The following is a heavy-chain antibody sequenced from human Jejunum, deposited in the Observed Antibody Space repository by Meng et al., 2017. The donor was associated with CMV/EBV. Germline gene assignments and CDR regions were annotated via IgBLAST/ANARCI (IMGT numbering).Heavy chain of an antibody. J-gene: IGHJ4*02. CDR2: IYGAANSI. CDR3: AKLPRRAATYFDY. V-gene: IGHV3-23*03. CDR1: GFDFGSNA. D-gene: IGHD6-25*01. Sequence: YGFDFGSNAVSWVRQAPGKGLGWVSVIYGAANSIYYADSVKGRFTISRDDSKNTLYLQMNAMRAEDTAVYYCAKLPRRAATYFDYWGQGTLVTVSS.